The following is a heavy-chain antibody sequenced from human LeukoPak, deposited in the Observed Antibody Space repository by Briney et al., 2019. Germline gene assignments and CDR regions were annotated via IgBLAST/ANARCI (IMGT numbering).Heavy chain of an antibody. J-gene: IGHJ6*02. CDR2: INHSGST. CDR3: ASPSGYGMDV. V-gene: IGHV4-34*01. Sequence: SETLSLTCAVYGGSFSGYYWSWIRQPPGKGLEWIGEINHSGSTNYNLSLKSRVTISVDTSKNQFSLKLSSVTAADTAVYYCASPSGYGMDVWGQGTTVTVSS. CDR1: GGSFSGYY. D-gene: IGHD6-6*01.